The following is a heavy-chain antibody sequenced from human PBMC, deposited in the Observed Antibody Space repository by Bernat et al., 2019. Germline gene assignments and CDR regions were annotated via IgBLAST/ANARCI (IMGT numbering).Heavy chain of an antibody. CDR2: INKDGSAK. D-gene: IGHD4-23*01. CDR3: AGGGVYGGIGIRGEDF. Sequence: EVYLVESGGGLVQPGGSLTLSCAASGFTFSTYWMSWVRQAPGKGLEWVANINKDGSAKYYVDSVKGRFTISRDNPKHSLYLQMNSLGAEDTAVYYCAGGGVYGGIGIRGEDFWGQGTLVTVSS. CDR1: GFTFSTYW. V-gene: IGHV3-7*03. J-gene: IGHJ4*02.